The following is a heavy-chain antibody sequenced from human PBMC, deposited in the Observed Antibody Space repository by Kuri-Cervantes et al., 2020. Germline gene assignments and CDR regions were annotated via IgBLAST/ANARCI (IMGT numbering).Heavy chain of an antibody. CDR2: IYHSGST. CDR1: GGSISSSNW. Sequence: GSLRLSCAVSGGSISSSNWWSWVRQPPGKGLEWIGEIYHSGSTNYNPSLKSRVTISVDKSKNQFSLKLSSVTAADTAVYYCARGPYSSSWYSDYYGMDVWGQGTTVTVSS. V-gene: IGHV4-4*02. CDR3: ARGPYSSSWYSDYYGMDV. D-gene: IGHD6-13*01. J-gene: IGHJ6*02.